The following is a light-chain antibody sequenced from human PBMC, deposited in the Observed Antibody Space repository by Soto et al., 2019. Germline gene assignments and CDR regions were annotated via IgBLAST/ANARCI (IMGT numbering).Light chain of an antibody. CDR1: QSVSSSY. V-gene: IGKV3-20*01. Sequence: EIVLTQSPGTLSLSPGERATLSCRASQSVSSSYLAWYQQKPGQAPRLLIYGASSRATGIPDRFSGSGSGTDFTLTINGLEPEDFAVYYCQQYGSSPETFGQGTKVEIK. CDR3: QQYGSSPET. CDR2: GAS. J-gene: IGKJ1*01.